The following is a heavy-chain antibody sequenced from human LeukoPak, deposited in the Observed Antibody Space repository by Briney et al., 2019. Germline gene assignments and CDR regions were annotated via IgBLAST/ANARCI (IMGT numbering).Heavy chain of an antibody. Sequence: RASETLSLTCTVSGGSISSYYWSWIRQPPGKGLEWIGYIYYSGSTNYNPSLKSRVTISVDTSKNQFSLKLSSVTAADTAVYYCASYSGYGLYFDYWAREPWSPSPQ. CDR1: GGSISSYY. J-gene: IGHJ4*02. V-gene: IGHV4-59*01. CDR2: IYYSGST. CDR3: ASYSGYGLYFDY. D-gene: IGHD5-12*01.